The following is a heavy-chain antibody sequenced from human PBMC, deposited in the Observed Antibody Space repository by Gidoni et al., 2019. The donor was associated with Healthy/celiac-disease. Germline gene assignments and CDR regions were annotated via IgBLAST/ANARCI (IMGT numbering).Heavy chain of an antibody. CDR3: ARDAHDYGMDV. D-gene: IGHD3-3*01. CDR2: IKKDGSER. Sequence: EALWVESGRCLFQPGVFLRLPCAASGLTFRSYWMSWVRKAPGKGLEWVANIKKDGSERYYVDSVKGRLTISRDNAKNSLYLQMNSLRAEDTAVDYCARDAHDYGMDVWGQGTTVTVSS. V-gene: IGHV3-7*01. CDR1: GLTFRSYW. J-gene: IGHJ6*02.